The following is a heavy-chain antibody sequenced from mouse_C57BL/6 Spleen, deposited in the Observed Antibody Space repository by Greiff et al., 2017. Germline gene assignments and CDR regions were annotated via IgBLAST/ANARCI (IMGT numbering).Heavy chain of an antibody. CDR3: ARFITTVVDIYYYAMDY. CDR2: IDPANGNT. V-gene: IGHV14-3*01. Sequence: EVQLQQSVAELVRPGASVKLSCTASGFNIKNTYMHWVKQRPEQGLEWIGRIDPANGNTKYAPKFQGKATITADTSSNTAYLQLSSLTSEDTAIYYCARFITTVVDIYYYAMDYWGQGTSVTVSS. J-gene: IGHJ4*01. D-gene: IGHD1-1*01. CDR1: GFNIKNTY.